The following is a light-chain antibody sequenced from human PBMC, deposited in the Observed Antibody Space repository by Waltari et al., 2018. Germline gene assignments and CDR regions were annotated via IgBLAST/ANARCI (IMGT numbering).Light chain of an antibody. CDR1: QGIGSH. Sequence: DIRLTQSPSFLSASVGDKVTITCRASQGIGSHLSSYQQDPGKAPKLLLYAASTLQGGVPSRFSGSGSGTEFALTISGLQPEDFATYFCLHLNSYPYTFGGGTKVDIK. V-gene: IGKV1-9*01. CDR3: LHLNSYPYT. CDR2: AAS. J-gene: IGKJ4*01.